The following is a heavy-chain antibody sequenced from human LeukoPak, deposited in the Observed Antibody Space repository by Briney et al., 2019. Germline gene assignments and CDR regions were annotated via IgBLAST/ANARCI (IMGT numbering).Heavy chain of an antibody. Sequence: TGGSLRLSCAASGFTFSNYGMHWVRQAPGKGLEWVAVIWYDGSNKYYADSVKGRFTISRDNSKNTLYLQMNSLRAEDTAVYYCAREKYGDYGYYFDYWGQGTLVTVSS. D-gene: IGHD4-17*01. J-gene: IGHJ4*02. CDR3: AREKYGDYGYYFDY. V-gene: IGHV3-33*01. CDR2: IWYDGSNK. CDR1: GFTFSNYG.